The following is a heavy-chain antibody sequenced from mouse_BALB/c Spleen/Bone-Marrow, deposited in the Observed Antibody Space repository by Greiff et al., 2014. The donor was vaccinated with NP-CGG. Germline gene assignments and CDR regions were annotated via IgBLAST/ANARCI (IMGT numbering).Heavy chain of an antibody. CDR1: GFTFSNFG. CDR2: ISGVSSTI. D-gene: IGHD1-1*01. Sequence: EVQLVESGGGLVQPGGSRKLSCAASGFTFSNFGIYWVRQAPEKGLEWVAYISGVSSTIYYADTVKGRFTISRDNPKNTLFLQMTSLRSEDTAMYYCARSTWSYYNGMDYWGQGTSVTVSS. J-gene: IGHJ4*01. CDR3: ARSTWSYYNGMDY. V-gene: IGHV5-17*02.